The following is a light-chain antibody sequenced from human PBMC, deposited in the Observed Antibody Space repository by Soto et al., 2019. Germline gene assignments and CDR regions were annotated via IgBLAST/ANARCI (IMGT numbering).Light chain of an antibody. CDR3: QQYMSSVT. J-gene: IGKJ1*01. Sequence: EVVLTQSPGSLSLSPGQRATLSCRASQSVDTTFFAWYQKKPGQDPRLLIQGASKRATGIPDRFSGSGSGTDFTLIISRLEPEDFAVYYCQQYMSSVTFGQGTKVEIK. CDR1: QSVDTTF. CDR2: GAS. V-gene: IGKV3-20*01.